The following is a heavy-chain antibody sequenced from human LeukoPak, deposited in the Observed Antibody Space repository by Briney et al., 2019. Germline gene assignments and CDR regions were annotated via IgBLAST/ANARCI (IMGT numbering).Heavy chain of an antibody. CDR2: VNPNNGDT. CDR3: ARDSRVTNGDY. D-gene: IGHD3-10*01. J-gene: IGHJ4*02. CDR1: GYTFTGYY. V-gene: IGHV1-2*02. Sequence: ASVKVSCKASGYTFTGYYMHWVRQAPGQGLEWVGLVNPNNGDTKYAQKFQGRVTMTRDTSVSTAYMELRRLRSDDTAVYYCARDSRVTNGDYWGQGTLVTGSS.